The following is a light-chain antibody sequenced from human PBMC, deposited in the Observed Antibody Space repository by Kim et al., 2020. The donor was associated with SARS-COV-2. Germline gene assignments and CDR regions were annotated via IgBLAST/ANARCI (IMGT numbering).Light chain of an antibody. CDR3: QQYNNWWT. J-gene: IGKJ1*01. CDR1: QSVSSN. Sequence: SVSPGQSAPVTRRASQSVSSNLVWYQQTPGQQPRLLIYGASTRAARIPARFSGSGSGTEFTRTISSLRSEDCAVYYCQQYNNWWTFGQGTKGDIK. V-gene: IGKV3-15*01. CDR2: GAS.